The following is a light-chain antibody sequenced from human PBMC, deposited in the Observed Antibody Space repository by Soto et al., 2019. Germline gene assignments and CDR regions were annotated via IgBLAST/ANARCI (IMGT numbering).Light chain of an antibody. CDR3: SSYAASNNFYFV. CDR1: SSDVGGYNY. V-gene: IGLV2-8*01. Sequence: QSALTQPPSASGSPGQSVTISCSGTSSDVGGYNYVSWYQQYPCRAPKLMIYEVTKRPSGVPDRFSGSKSGNTASLPVPGLPAEDEADYYGSSYAASNNFYFVFGGGTKLTVL. CDR2: EVT. J-gene: IGLJ3*02.